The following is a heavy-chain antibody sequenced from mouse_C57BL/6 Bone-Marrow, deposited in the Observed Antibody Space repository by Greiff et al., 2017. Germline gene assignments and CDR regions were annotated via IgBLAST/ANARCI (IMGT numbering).Heavy chain of an antibody. CDR3: ARGIYYDFTWFAY. Sequence: QVQLQQSGAELARPGASVKLSCKASGYTFTSYGISWVKQRTGQGLEWIGEIYPRSGNTYYNEKFKGKDTLTADKSSRTAYMELRSLTSYDSAVYFCARGIYYDFTWFAYWGQGTLVTVSA. V-gene: IGHV1-81*01. CDR2: IYPRSGNT. D-gene: IGHD2-4*01. J-gene: IGHJ3*01. CDR1: GYTFTSYG.